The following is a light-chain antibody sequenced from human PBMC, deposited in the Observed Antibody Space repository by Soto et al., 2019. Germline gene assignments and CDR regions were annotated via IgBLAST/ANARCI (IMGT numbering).Light chain of an antibody. CDR1: QRISSW. J-gene: IGKJ1*01. Sequence: EIQTTQCTSTLSASVGYRVTITYRASQRISSWLAWYHRTPGKAPKLLIYDASSLESGGTARFSGSGSGTEFTLTISSLQADDFATDYCQQYNGYSPWTFGQGTKVDIK. CDR2: DAS. CDR3: QQYNGYSPWT. V-gene: IGKV1-5*01.